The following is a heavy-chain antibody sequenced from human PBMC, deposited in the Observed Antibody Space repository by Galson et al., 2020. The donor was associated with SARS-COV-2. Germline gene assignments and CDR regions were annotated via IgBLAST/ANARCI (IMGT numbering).Heavy chain of an antibody. D-gene: IGHD3-10*01. CDR3: AKDHEYGQLLWFGELYRAYGMDV. Sequence: QLGESLKISCAASGFTFSSYGMHWVRQAPGKGLEWVAVISYDGSNKYYADSVKGRFTISRDNSKNTLYLQMNSLRAEDTAVYYCAKDHEYGQLLWFGELYRAYGMDVWGQGTTVTVSS. CDR1: GFTFSSYG. J-gene: IGHJ6*02. V-gene: IGHV3-30*18. CDR2: ISYDGSNK.